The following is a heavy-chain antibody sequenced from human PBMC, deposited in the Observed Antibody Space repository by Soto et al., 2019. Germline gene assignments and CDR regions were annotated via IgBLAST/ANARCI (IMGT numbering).Heavy chain of an antibody. D-gene: IGHD3-3*01. CDR2: INHSGST. Sequence: PSETLSLTCAVYGGSFSGYYWSWIRQPPGEGLEWIGEINHSGSTNYNPSLKSRVTISVDTSKNQFSLKLSSVTAADTAVYYCATIIRFFESDPWGQGTLVTVSS. CDR1: GGSFSGYY. J-gene: IGHJ5*02. CDR3: ATIIRFFESDP. V-gene: IGHV4-34*01.